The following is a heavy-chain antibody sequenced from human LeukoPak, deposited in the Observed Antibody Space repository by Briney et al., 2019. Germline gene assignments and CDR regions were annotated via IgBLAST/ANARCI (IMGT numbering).Heavy chain of an antibody. J-gene: IGHJ4*02. D-gene: IGHD6-19*01. CDR2: ISSSGSHI. CDR1: GFSFSTNS. V-gene: IGHV3-21*04. Sequence: PGGSLRLSCAASGFSFSTNSMNWARQAPGKGLEWVSYISSSGSHIYYSDSLKGRFTISRDNAKNSLYLQMNSLSAEDTAIYHCARRGWLVNFDYWGQGTLVTVSS. CDR3: ARRGWLVNFDY.